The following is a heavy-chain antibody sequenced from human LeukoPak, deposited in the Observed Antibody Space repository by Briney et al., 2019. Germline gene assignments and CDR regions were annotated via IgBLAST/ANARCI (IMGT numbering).Heavy chain of an antibody. J-gene: IGHJ6*02. Sequence: GGSLTLSCAASGFKFSDHYNDWPRQARGEGLEGVGRSSNRTSSSTTESAAAIEGRFTTSSNASDCSLYLQMNSLRTEDTAVYCSGIIESNANNGMDVWGQGTTVTVSS. D-gene: IGHD1/OR15-1a*01. CDR3: GIIESNANNGMDV. CDR1: GFKFSDHY. V-gene: IGHV3-72*01. CDR2: SSNRTSSSTT.